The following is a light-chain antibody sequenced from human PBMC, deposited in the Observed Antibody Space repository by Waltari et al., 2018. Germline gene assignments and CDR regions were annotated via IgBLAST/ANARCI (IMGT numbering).Light chain of an antibody. Sequence: EIVMTQSPATLSVSPGERATLSYRASQSATNYLAWYQQKPGQAPRLLIFGASTRATGVPARFSGSGSGTEFTLTISSLQSEDSGVYYCQQYSKWPPFTFGQGTNLEIK. V-gene: IGKV3-15*01. CDR3: QQYSKWPPFT. CDR1: QSATNY. J-gene: IGKJ2*01. CDR2: GAS.